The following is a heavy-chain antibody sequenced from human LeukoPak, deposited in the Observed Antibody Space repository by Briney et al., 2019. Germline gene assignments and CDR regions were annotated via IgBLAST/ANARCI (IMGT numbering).Heavy chain of an antibody. CDR3: ARDSVVPAAMFWFDP. J-gene: IGHJ5*02. D-gene: IGHD2-2*01. V-gene: IGHV1-18*04. CDR2: ISPDNGNT. Sequence: EASVKVSCRASGYTFTSYGITWVRQAPGQGLEWMGWISPDNGNTNYAQKFQGRVTMTTDTSTTTAYMELRSLRSDDTAVYYCARDSVVPAAMFWFDPWGQGTLVTVSS. CDR1: GYTFTSYG.